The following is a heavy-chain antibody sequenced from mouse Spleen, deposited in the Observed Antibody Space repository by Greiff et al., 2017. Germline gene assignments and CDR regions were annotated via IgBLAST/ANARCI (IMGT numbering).Heavy chain of an antibody. Sequence: EVKLVESGGGLVKPGGSLKLSCAASGFTFSSYGMSWVRQTPEKRLEWVATISGGGSYTYYPDSVKGRFTISRDNAKNNLYLQMSSLRSEDTALYYCARRRQGYAMDYWGQGTSVTVSS. J-gene: IGHJ4*01. CDR1: GFTFSSYG. V-gene: IGHV5-9-2*01. D-gene: IGHD3-2*01. CDR2: ISGGGSYT. CDR3: ARRRQGYAMDY.